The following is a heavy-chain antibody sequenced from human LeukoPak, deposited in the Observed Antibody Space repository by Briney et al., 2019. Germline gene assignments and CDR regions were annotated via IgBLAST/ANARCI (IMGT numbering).Heavy chain of an antibody. D-gene: IGHD3-22*01. CDR2: FDPEDGET. CDR1: GYTLTELS. Sequence: ASVKVSCKVSGYTLTELSMHWVRQAPGKGLEWMGGFDPEDGETIYAQKFQGRVTMTEDTSTDTAYMELSSLRSEDTAVYYCATVAIHYYDSSLFDYWGQGTLVTVSS. J-gene: IGHJ4*02. CDR3: ATVAIHYYDSSLFDY. V-gene: IGHV1-24*01.